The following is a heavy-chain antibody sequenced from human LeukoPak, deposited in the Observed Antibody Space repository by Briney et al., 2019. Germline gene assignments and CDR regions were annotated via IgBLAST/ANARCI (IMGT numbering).Heavy chain of an antibody. CDR2: IYTSGST. CDR1: GGSIRRGSYY. Sequence: PSGTLSLTCTVSGGSIRRGSYYWTWFRQPAGKGLEWIGRIYTSGSTNYNPSLKSRVTISVDTSKNQFSLKLSSVTAADTAVYYCARDMITFGGVIGYDYWGQGTLVTVSS. D-gene: IGHD3-16*02. CDR3: ARDMITFGGVIGYDY. J-gene: IGHJ4*02. V-gene: IGHV4-61*02.